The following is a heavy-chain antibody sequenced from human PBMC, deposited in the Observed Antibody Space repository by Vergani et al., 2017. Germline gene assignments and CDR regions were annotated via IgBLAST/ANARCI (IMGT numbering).Heavy chain of an antibody. CDR2: IYYSGST. Sequence: QVQLQESGPGLVKPSETLSLTCTVSGGSISSYYWSWIRQPPGKGLEWIGYIYYSGSTNYNPSLKSRVTISVATSKNQFSLKLSFVTAADTAVYYCARMSPIYYEFWSGARLDAFDIWGQGTMVTVSS. D-gene: IGHD3-3*01. CDR3: ARMSPIYYEFWSGARLDAFDI. V-gene: IGHV4-59*01. CDR1: GGSISSYY. J-gene: IGHJ3*02.